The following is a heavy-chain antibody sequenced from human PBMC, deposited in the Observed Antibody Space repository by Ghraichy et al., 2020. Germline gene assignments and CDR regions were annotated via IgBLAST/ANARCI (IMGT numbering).Heavy chain of an antibody. CDR2: IYYSGRT. J-gene: IGHJ4*02. V-gene: IGHV4-59*11. CDR3: ARLVSGSYSQFDN. Sequence: SQTLSLTCTVSSGSITSHYWNWIRQPPGKGLEWIGYIYYSGRTNYNPSLNSRVTISVDTSKNQFSLKLRSVTAADTAVYYCARLVSGSYSQFDNGGQGTLVTVSS. D-gene: IGHD1-26*01. CDR1: SGSITSHY.